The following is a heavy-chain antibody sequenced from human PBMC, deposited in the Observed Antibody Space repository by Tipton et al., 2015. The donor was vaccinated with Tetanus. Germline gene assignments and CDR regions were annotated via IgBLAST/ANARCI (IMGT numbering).Heavy chain of an antibody. CDR2: INHSGST. CDR3: ARGRFTDY. J-gene: IGHJ4*02. Sequence: LRLSCAVYGGSFSGYYWSWIRQPPGKGLEWIGEINHSGSTNYNPSLKSRVTISVDTSKNQFSLKLSSVTAADTAVYYCARGRFTDYWGQGTLVTVSS. V-gene: IGHV4-34*01. CDR1: GGSFSGYY. D-gene: IGHD3-3*01.